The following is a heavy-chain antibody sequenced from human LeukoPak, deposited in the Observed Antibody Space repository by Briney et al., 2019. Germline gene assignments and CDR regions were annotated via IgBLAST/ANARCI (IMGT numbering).Heavy chain of an antibody. Sequence: PSETLSLTCTVSGGSITSYSYYWGWIRQPPGKGLELIASIYYGGDTNYNPSLKSRVTISVDTSKNQFSLKLISVTAADTAAYYCARHRRSSGWPYYFDYWGQGTLVAVSS. CDR3: ARHRRSSGWPYYFDY. D-gene: IGHD6-19*01. CDR1: GGSITSYSYY. V-gene: IGHV4-39*01. J-gene: IGHJ4*02. CDR2: IYYGGDT.